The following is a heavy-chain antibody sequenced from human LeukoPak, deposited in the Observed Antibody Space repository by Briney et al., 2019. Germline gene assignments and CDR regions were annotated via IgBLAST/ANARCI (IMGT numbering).Heavy chain of an antibody. V-gene: IGHV1-2*02. J-gene: IGHJ4*02. Sequence: ASVKVSCKASGYTFPLYYIHWLRQAPGESLEWVGWILPNSGDTFYAQRFRGRVTMTSDTSTNTAYMDLYKLTSDDTAVYFCARPPHELVSAAPFDYWGQGTLVTVSS. CDR3: ARPPHELVSAAPFDY. CDR2: ILPNSGDT. CDR1: GYTFPLYY. D-gene: IGHD2-2*01.